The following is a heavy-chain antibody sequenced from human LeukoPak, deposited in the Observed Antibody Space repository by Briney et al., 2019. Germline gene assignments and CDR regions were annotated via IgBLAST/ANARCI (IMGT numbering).Heavy chain of an antibody. CDR3: ARGGDRLVTPYYGSSY. J-gene: IGHJ4*02. CDR1: GFTFSSYT. V-gene: IGHV3-48*01. CDR2: ISSSSSII. Sequence: GGSLRLSCAASGFTFSSYTMNWVRQAPGKGLEWVSYISSSSSIIYYADSVKGRFTISRDNAKNSLYLQMNSLRAEDTAVYYCARGGDRLVTPYYGSSYWGQGTLVTVSS. D-gene: IGHD3-10*01.